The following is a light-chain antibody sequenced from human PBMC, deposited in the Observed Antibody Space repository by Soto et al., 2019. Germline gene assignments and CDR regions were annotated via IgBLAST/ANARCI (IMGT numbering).Light chain of an antibody. V-gene: IGLV2-14*01. CDR2: DVS. CDR1: SSDVGGYNY. CDR3: RSYTSSSTGHVV. Sequence: QSALTQPASVSGSPGQSITISCTGTSSDVGGYNYVSWYQQHPGKAPKLMIYDVSNRPSGVSNRFSGSKSGNTASLTISGLQAEDEADYYCRSYTSSSTGHVVFGGGTKLTVL. J-gene: IGLJ2*01.